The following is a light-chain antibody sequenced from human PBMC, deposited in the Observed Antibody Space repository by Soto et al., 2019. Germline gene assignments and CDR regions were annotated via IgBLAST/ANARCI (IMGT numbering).Light chain of an antibody. V-gene: IGLV2-8*01. CDR2: EVT. CDR3: GSKAGSDKHVV. Sequence: QYVLTQPPSASGSPGQSVTLSCSGISSDIRDSNYVSWYQQHPGKAPKLVISEVTKRPSGVPDRFSGSRSGTTAFLTISGLQTEDEADYYCGSKAGSDKHVVFGGGTKLTVL. J-gene: IGLJ2*01. CDR1: SSDIRDSNY.